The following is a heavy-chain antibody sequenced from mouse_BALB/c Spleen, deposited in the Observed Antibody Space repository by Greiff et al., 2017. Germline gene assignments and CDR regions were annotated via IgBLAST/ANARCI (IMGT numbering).Heavy chain of an antibody. CDR1: GFTFSSYT. Sequence: EVMLVESGGGLVQPGGSLKLSCAASGFTFSSYTMSWVRQTPEKRLEWVAYISNGGGSTYYQDTVKGRFTISRDNAKNTLYLQMSSLKSEDTAMYYCARHRPGYCDYWGQGTTLTVSS. J-gene: IGHJ2*01. CDR3: ARHRPGYCDY. V-gene: IGHV5-12-2*01. CDR2: ISNGGGST.